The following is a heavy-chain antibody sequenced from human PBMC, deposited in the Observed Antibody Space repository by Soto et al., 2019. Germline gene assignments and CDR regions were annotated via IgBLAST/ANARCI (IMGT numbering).Heavy chain of an antibody. CDR3: GRCRTDSYAMDV. CDR2: ISPYNGRT. D-gene: IGHD5-18*01. J-gene: IGHJ6*02. Sequence: QVHLVQSGSDVEKPGASVKVSCKASGYSFTSYGIGWVRQVPGQGPEWMGWISPYNGRTNYAQSVKGRVVMTTEISTNTVYLELRSLRSDDSAIYSCGRCRTDSYAMDVWGQGTTVTVSS. CDR1: GYSFTSYG. V-gene: IGHV1-18*01.